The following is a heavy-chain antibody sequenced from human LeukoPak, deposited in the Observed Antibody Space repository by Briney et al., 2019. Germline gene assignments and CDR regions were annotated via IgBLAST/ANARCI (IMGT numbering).Heavy chain of an antibody. CDR3: AKDMSSQYSSSWYFDY. J-gene: IGHJ4*02. Sequence: GGSLRLSCAASGFTFDDYAMHWVRQAPGKGLEWVSGISWNSGSIGYADSVKGRFTISRDSAKNSLYLQMNSLRAEDTALYYCAKDMSSQYSSSWYFDYWGQGTLVTVSS. CDR1: GFTFDDYA. V-gene: IGHV3-9*01. CDR2: ISWNSGSI. D-gene: IGHD6-13*01.